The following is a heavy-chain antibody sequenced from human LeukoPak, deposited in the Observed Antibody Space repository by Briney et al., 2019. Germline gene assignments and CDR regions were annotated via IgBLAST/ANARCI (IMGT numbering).Heavy chain of an antibody. Sequence: SSETLSLTCTVSGGSISSGSYYWSWIRQPAGKGLEWIGRIYTSGSTNYNPSLKSRVTISVDTSKNQFSLKLSSVTAADTAVYFCAGDYGDYYFDYWGQGTLVTVSS. CDR3: AGDYGDYYFDY. CDR2: IYTSGST. CDR1: GGSISSGSYY. D-gene: IGHD4-17*01. J-gene: IGHJ4*02. V-gene: IGHV4-61*02.